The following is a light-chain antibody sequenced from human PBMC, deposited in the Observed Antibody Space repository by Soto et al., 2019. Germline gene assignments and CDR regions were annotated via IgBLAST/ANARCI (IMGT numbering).Light chain of an antibody. CDR1: QSVSSN. CDR3: QQYADWPRT. J-gene: IGKJ1*01. Sequence: EIVLTQSPATLSVSPGERATLSCRASQSVSSNLAWYQQKPGQAPRLLIYGASTRATGIPARFSGSGSGTEFALSISSLQSGDVAVYYCQQYADWPRTFGQGTKVEIK. CDR2: GAS. V-gene: IGKV3-15*01.